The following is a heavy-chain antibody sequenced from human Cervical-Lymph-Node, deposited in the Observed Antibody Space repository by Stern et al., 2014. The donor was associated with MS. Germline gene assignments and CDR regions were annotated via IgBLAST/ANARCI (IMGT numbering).Heavy chain of an antibody. CDR3: AHRDDWQLDFAY. Sequence: QITLKESGPTLVIPTQTLTLTCTFSGFSLTTNGVAVCWIRQPPGKALEWLALIYWDDDTRYSPSLKSRLTITKDTSKNQVLLTMTNVEPVDTATYYCAHRDDWQLDFAYWGQGILVTVSS. V-gene: IGHV2-5*02. D-gene: IGHD6-6*01. CDR1: GFSLTTNGVA. CDR2: IYWDDDT. J-gene: IGHJ4*02.